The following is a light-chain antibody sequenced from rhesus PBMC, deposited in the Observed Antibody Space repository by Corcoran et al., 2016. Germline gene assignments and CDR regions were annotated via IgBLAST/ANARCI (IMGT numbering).Light chain of an antibody. V-gene: IGKV2-104*02. CDR2: EVS. J-gene: IGKJ1*01. CDR3: MQALEFPWT. Sequence: DIVMTQTPLSLPVTPGEPASISCRSSQSLLDSEDGNTYLDWYLQKPGQSPQLLFYEVSNRASGVPDRFSGSGSDTDFTLKISRVEAEDVGVYYCMQALEFPWTFGQGTKVEIK. CDR1: QSLLDSEDGNTY.